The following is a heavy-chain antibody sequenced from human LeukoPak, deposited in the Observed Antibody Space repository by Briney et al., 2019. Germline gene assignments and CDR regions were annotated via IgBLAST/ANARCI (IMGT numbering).Heavy chain of an antibody. J-gene: IGHJ6*02. D-gene: IGHD4-17*01. CDR1: GFTFSSYA. V-gene: IGHV3-30-3*01. CDR2: ISYDGSNK. CDR3: ARGRGTTVTASMDV. Sequence: GRSLRLSCAASGFTFSSYAMHWVRQAPGKGLEWVAVISYDGSNKYYADSVKGRFTISRDNSKNTLYLQMGSLRVEDMAVYYCARGRGTTVTASMDVWGQGTTVTVSS.